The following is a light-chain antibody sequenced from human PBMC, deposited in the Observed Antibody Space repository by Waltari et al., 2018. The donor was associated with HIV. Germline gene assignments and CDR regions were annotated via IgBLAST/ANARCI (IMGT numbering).Light chain of an antibody. J-gene: IGKJ1*01. V-gene: IGKV4-1*01. CDR1: QSLFYGSNNKSF. Sequence: DILLTQFPDSLAVSLGERATINCRSSQSLFYGSNNKSFLAWYQQKPGQPPNLLMFWASFREFGVPDRCSGGGSGADFSLTISSLQAEDAALYFCHQYFGSPQTFGQGTKVEIK. CDR2: WAS. CDR3: HQYFGSPQT.